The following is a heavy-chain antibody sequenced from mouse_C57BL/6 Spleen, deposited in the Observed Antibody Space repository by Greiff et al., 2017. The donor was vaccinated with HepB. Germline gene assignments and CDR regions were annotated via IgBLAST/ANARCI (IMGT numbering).Heavy chain of an antibody. D-gene: IGHD1-1*01. J-gene: IGHJ4*01. CDR1: GYTFTSYG. V-gene: IGHV1-81*01. CDR2: IYPRSGNT. CDR3: ARRITTVVAPYAMDY. Sequence: VHLVESGAELARPGASVKLSCKASGYTFTSYGISWVKQRTGQGLEWIGEIYPRSGNTYYNEKFKGKATLTADKSSSTAYMELRSLTSEDSAVYFCARRITTVVAPYAMDYWGQGTSVTVSS.